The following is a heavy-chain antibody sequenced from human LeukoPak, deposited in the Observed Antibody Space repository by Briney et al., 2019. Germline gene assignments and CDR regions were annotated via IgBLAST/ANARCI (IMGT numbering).Heavy chain of an antibody. Sequence: GGSLRLSCAASGFTISDYYMSWIRQAPGKGLEWVSYISSSGSTIYYADSVKGRFTISRDNAKNSLCLQMNSLRAEDTAVYYCAVEEWDYYGSGSSFFDYWGQGTLVTVSS. V-gene: IGHV3-11*01. CDR3: AVEEWDYYGSGSSFFDY. CDR2: ISSSGSTI. CDR1: GFTISDYY. J-gene: IGHJ4*02. D-gene: IGHD3-10*01.